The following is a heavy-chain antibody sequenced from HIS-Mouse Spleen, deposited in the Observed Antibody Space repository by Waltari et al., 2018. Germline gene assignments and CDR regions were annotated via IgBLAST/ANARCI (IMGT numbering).Heavy chain of an antibody. D-gene: IGHD6-19*01. V-gene: IGHV4-39*01. J-gene: IGHJ4*02. CDR1: GGPLSSSSFY. CDR2: IYYSGST. Sequence: QLQLQESGPGLVQPAATLSLTRTVTGGPLSSSSFYWGWICQPPGKGLEWVGSIYYSGSTYYNPSLKSRVTISVDTSKNQFSLKLSSVTAADTAVYYCARRRGWFDYWGQGTLVTVSS. CDR3: ARRRGWFDY.